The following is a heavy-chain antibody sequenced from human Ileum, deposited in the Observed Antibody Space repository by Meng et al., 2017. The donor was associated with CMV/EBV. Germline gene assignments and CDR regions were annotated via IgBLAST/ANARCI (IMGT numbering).Heavy chain of an antibody. J-gene: IGHJ4*02. Sequence: GESLKISCAASGFTFSSYSMNWVRQAPGKGLEWVSSISSSSSYIYYADSVKGRFTISRDNAKNSLYMQMKSLRAEDTAVYYCAAYCTSVTFKILDFWYWGLGTLVTVSS. D-gene: IGHD2-2*01. CDR1: GFTFSSYS. V-gene: IGHV3-21*01. CDR2: ISSSSSYI. CDR3: AAYCTSVTFKILDFWY.